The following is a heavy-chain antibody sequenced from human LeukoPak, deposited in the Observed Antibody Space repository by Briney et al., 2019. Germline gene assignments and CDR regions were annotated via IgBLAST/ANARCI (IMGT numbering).Heavy chain of an antibody. Sequence: ASVKVSCKASGYIFTSYYMHWVRQAPGQGLEWMGWINTNNGHTNFQPKFQGRVTLTSDTSTTTVYMEMRSLTPDDTGMYYCVRGSRISAELLWGQGTLVTVSS. CDR3: VRGSRISAELL. D-gene: IGHD3-10*01. V-gene: IGHV1/OR15-2*02. CDR1: GYIFTSYY. J-gene: IGHJ4*02. CDR2: INTNNGHT.